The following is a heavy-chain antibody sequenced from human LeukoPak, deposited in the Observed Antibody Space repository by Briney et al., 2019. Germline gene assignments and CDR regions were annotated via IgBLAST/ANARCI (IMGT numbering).Heavy chain of an antibody. CDR2: MSGSGGST. Sequence: GGSLRLSCAASGFTFSSYAMSWVRQAPGKGLEWVSSMSGSGGSTYYADSVKARFTISRDNSKNTLYLQMNSLRAEDTSVYYCTKDCVDNYDSIGYSWGAFEYWGQGTLVTVSS. CDR1: GFTFSSYA. D-gene: IGHD3-22*01. CDR3: TKDCVDNYDSIGYSWGAFEY. J-gene: IGHJ4*02. V-gene: IGHV3-23*01.